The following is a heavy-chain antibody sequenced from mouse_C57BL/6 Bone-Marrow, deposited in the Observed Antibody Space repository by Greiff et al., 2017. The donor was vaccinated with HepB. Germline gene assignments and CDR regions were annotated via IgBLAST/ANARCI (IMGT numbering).Heavy chain of an antibody. J-gene: IGHJ2*01. CDR2: ISYDGSN. D-gene: IGHD2-1*01. CDR1: GYSITSGYY. Sequence: EVQLQQSGPGLVKPSQSLSLTCSVTGYSITSGYYWNWIRQFPGNKLEWMGYISYDGSNNYNPSLKNRISITRDTSKNQFFLKLNSVTTEDTATYYCARDRNGNLDYWGQGTTLTVSS. CDR3: ARDRNGNLDY. V-gene: IGHV3-6*01.